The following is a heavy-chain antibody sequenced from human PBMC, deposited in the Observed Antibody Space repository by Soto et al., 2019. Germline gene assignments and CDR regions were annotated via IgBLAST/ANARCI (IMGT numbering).Heavy chain of an antibody. V-gene: IGHV4-34*12. CDR1: GGSISSYY. D-gene: IGHD1-7*01. CDR3: ARMIGTTDFDS. Sequence: SETLCLTCTVSGGSISSYYWSWILQPPLKGLEWIGEIFHSGSTNYNPSLKSRVTMSVDKSKNQFSLKLSSVTAADTAVYYCARMIGTTDFDSWGQGTLVTVSS. J-gene: IGHJ4*02. CDR2: IFHSGST.